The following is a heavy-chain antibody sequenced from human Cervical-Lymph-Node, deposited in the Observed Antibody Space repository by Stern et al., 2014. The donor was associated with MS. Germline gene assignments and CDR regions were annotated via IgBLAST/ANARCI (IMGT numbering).Heavy chain of an antibody. Sequence: QVQLVESGGGVVQPGRSLTLSCAASGFTFNMYALHWVRQAPGKWLEWVAIISYDGYNKYYANSVKGRFAIAQDNSKETRSLPMHSLKTEDSAVYFCAKGRMPSNYNSHALDVWGQGTTVIVSS. CDR2: ISYDGYNK. CDR1: GFTFNMYA. J-gene: IGHJ6*02. CDR3: AKGRMPSNYNSHALDV. D-gene: IGHD5-24*01. V-gene: IGHV3-30*18.